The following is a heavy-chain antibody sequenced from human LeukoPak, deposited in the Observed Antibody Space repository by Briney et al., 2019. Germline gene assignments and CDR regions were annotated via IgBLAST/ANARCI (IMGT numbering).Heavy chain of an antibody. V-gene: IGHV3-23*01. D-gene: IGHD3-3*01. J-gene: IGHJ4*02. CDR2: ISCSGSNT. CDR3: AKWGDYDVFGGYYVSDY. CDR1: GFTFSNYA. Sequence: PGASLRLSCAASGFTFSNYAMSWVRQAPGKGLEWVAAISCSGSNTYYADSVKGRFTISRDNSKNTVFLQMNSLTAEDTAVYYCAKWGDYDVFGGYYVSDYWGEGALVTVSP.